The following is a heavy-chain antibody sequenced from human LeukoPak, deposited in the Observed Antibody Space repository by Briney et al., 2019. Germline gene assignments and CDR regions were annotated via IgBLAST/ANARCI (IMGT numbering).Heavy chain of an antibody. CDR3: ARGDYFDY. V-gene: IGHV3-30-3*01. Sequence: GGSLRLSCAASGFMFSSNWMSWVRLAPGKGLEWVAVISYDGSNKYYADSVKGRFTISRDNSKNTLYLQMNSLRAEDTAVYYCARGDYFDYWGQGTLVTVSS. CDR2: ISYDGSNK. J-gene: IGHJ4*02. CDR1: GFMFSSNW.